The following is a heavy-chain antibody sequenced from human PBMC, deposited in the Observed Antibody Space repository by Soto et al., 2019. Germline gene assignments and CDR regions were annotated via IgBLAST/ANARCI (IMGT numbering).Heavy chain of an antibody. Sequence: TLSLTCTVAGVSISSGGYYWSWIRQHPGKGLEWIGYIYYSGSTYYNPSLKSRVTISVDTSKNQFSLKLSSVTAADTAVYYCARRWGDYFDYWGQGTLVTVSS. J-gene: IGHJ4*02. V-gene: IGHV4-31*03. CDR2: IYYSGST. CDR3: ARRWGDYFDY. CDR1: GVSISSGGYY. D-gene: IGHD3-16*01.